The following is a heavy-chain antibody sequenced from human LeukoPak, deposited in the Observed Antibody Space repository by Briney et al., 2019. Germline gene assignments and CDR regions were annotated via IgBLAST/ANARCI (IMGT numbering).Heavy chain of an antibody. CDR3: ARVGYGDYYFDY. V-gene: IGHV4-30-2*01. CDR1: GGSISSGGYS. Sequence: PSQTLSLTCAVSGGSISSGGYSWSWIRQPPGKSLEWIGYIYHSGSTYYNPSLKSRVTISVDRSKNQFSLKLSSVTAADTAVYYCARVGYGDYYFDYWGQGTLVTVSS. J-gene: IGHJ4*02. D-gene: IGHD4-17*01. CDR2: IYHSGST.